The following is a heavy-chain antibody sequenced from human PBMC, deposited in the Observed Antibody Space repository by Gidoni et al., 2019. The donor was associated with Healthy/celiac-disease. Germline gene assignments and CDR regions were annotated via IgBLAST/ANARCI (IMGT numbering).Heavy chain of an antibody. CDR2: IYYSGST. CDR3: ATYKAVADKNWFDP. Sequence: QLQLQESGPGLVKPSETLSLTCTVSGGSISSSSYYWGWIRQPPGKGLEWIGSIYYSGSTYYNPSLKSRVTISVDTSKNQFSLKLSSVTAADTAVYYCATYKAVADKNWFDPWGQGTLVTVSS. D-gene: IGHD6-19*01. CDR1: GGSISSSSYY. V-gene: IGHV4-39*01. J-gene: IGHJ5*02.